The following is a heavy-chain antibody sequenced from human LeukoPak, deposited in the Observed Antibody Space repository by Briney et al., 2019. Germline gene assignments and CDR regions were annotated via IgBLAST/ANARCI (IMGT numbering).Heavy chain of an antibody. J-gene: IGHJ4*02. CDR2: ISDSSTTI. CDR1: GFTFSTFS. V-gene: IGHV3-48*01. D-gene: IGHD2-8*01. CDR3: ARDPPGVPMVYAMWRHFDY. Sequence: PGRSLRLSCAASGFTFSTFSMNWVRQAPGKGLEWVSYISDSSTTIYYSDSVKGRFTISRDNAKNSLYLQMNSLRAEDTAVYYCARDPPGVPMVYAMWRHFDYWGQGTLVTVSS.